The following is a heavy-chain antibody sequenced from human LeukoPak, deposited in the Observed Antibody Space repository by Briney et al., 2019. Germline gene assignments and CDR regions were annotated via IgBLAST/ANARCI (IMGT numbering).Heavy chain of an antibody. CDR1: GYTLTELS. Sequence: ASVKVSCKVSGYTLTELSMHWVRQAPGKGLEWMGGFDPEDGETIYAQKFQGRVTVTEDTSTDTAYMELSSLRSEDTAVYYCATKSWRYYDSSGYFPFDYWGQGTLVTVSS. V-gene: IGHV1-24*01. CDR2: FDPEDGET. CDR3: ATKSWRYYDSSGYFPFDY. J-gene: IGHJ4*02. D-gene: IGHD3-22*01.